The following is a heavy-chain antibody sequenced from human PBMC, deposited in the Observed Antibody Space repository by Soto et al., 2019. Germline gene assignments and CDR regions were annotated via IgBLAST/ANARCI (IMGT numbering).Heavy chain of an antibody. D-gene: IGHD3-3*01. Sequence: PLETRSLACSVSGGSVRSGSYYWSWIRQPPGEGLEWIGYIYYSGSTNYNPSLKSRVTISVDTSKNQFSLKLSSVTAAATAVYYCARAGPQYYTIFGLVPFSNWFDPWGQGTLVTVSS. CDR1: GGSVRSGSYY. CDR3: ARAGPQYYTIFGLVPFSNWFDP. CDR2: IYYSGST. V-gene: IGHV4-61*01. J-gene: IGHJ5*02.